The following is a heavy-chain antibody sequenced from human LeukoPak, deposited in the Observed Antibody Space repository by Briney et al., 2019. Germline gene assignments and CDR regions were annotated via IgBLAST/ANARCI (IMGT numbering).Heavy chain of an antibody. CDR3: ARYSTRAFDI. J-gene: IGHJ3*02. D-gene: IGHD6-13*01. CDR2: INSDGSWT. CDR1: GNYW. Sequence: GSLILSCAASGNYWMHWVRQVPGKGLVWVSHINSDGSWTSYADPVKGRFTISKDNAKNTVYLQMNNLRAEDTAVYYCARYSTRAFDIWGQGTMVTVSS. V-gene: IGHV3-74*01.